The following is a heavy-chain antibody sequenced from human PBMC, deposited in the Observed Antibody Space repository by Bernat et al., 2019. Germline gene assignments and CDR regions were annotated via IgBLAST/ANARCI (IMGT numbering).Heavy chain of an antibody. CDR3: ARLYRQNWSEYYSAY. J-gene: IGHJ4*02. V-gene: IGHV4-4*07. CDR1: GDSINYYY. Sequence: QVQLQESGPGLLKPSETLSLTCTVSGDSINYYYWSWIRQPAGKGLEWIGRIYASGSTNYNPSLKSRVTMSIDTSNNQFSLNISSVTAADTAVYYCARLYRQNWSEYYSAYWGQGNLVTVSP. CDR2: IYASGST. D-gene: IGHD1-1*01.